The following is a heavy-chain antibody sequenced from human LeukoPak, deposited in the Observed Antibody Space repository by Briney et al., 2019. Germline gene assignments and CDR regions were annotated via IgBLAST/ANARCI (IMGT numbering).Heavy chain of an antibody. CDR3: ARSARLMKGVVEVTALDD. CDR2: IKQDGSEK. V-gene: IGHV3-7*01. CDR1: GFTFSSYW. J-gene: IGHJ4*02. D-gene: IGHD3-3*01. Sequence: GGSLRLSCAASGFTFSSYWMSWVRQAPGKWLEWVANIKQDGSEKYYVDSVKGRFTISRDNAKNSLYLQMNSLRAEDTAVYYCARSARLMKGVVEVTALDDWGQGTLVTVSS.